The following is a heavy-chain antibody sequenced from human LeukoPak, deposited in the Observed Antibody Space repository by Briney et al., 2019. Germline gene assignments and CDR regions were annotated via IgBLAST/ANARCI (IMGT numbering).Heavy chain of an antibody. CDR1: GGSFSGHY. D-gene: IGHD4-23*01. J-gene: IGHJ3*02. V-gene: IGHV4-59*11. CDR3: ATLTGGDDAFDI. Sequence: RSSETLSLTCAVYGGSFSGHYWSWIRQPPGKGLEWIGYIFYTGSTNYNPSLKSRVTISVLTSKNRFSLKLSSVTAADTAVYYCATLTGGDDAFDIWGQGTMVTVSS. CDR2: IFYTGST.